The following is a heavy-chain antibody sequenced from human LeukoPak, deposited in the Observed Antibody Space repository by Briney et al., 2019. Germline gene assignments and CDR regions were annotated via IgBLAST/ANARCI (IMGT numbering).Heavy chain of an antibody. J-gene: IGHJ4*02. D-gene: IGHD7-27*01. CDR1: GFTFSNFA. Sequence: GGSPRLSCAASGFTFSNFAIRWVRQVPGKGLEWVSSIDGSGEKTHYPDSVRGRFTVSRDNSKNTLYLQMSSLRVEDTATYFCAKVQFNWGPIDYWGQGTPVIVSS. V-gene: IGHV3-23*01. CDR2: IDGSGEKT. CDR3: AKVQFNWGPIDY.